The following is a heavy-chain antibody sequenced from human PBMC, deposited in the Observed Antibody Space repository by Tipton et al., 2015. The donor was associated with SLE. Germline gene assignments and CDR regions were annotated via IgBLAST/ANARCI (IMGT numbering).Heavy chain of an antibody. J-gene: IGHJ2*01. D-gene: IGHD6-6*01. CDR2: IWYDGSNK. Sequence: SLRLSCAASGFTFSSYGMHWVRQAPGKGLEWVAVIWYDGSNKYYADSVKGRFTISRDNSKNTLYLQMNSLRAEDTAMYYCAKGGGGSSSPWYFDLWGRGTLVTVSS. V-gene: IGHV3-30*18. CDR3: AKGGGGSSSPWYFDL. CDR1: GFTFSSYG.